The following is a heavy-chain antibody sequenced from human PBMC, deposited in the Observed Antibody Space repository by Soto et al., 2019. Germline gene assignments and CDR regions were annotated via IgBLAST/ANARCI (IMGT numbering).Heavy chain of an antibody. D-gene: IGHD2-15*01. V-gene: IGHV4-59*01. Sequence: SETLSLTCTVSGGSISSYYWSWIRQPPGKGLEWIGYIYYSGSTNYNPSLKSRVTISVDTSKNQFSLKLSSVTAADTAVYYCAREVRDCSRGSCGTQDVWGQGTTVTVSS. CDR2: IYYSGST. CDR3: AREVRDCSRGSCGTQDV. J-gene: IGHJ6*02. CDR1: GGSISSYY.